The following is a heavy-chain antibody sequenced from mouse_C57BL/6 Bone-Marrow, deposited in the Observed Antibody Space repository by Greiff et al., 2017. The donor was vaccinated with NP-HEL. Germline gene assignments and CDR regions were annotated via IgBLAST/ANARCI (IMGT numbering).Heavy chain of an antibody. CDR2: IDPENGDT. J-gene: IGHJ2*01. CDR1: GFNIKDGY. CDR3: LDSSEGY. V-gene: IGHV14-4*01. D-gene: IGHD3-2*02. Sequence: EVQLQQSGAELVRPGASVKLSCTASGFNIKDGYMHWVKQRPEQGLEWIGWIDPENGDTEYASKFQGKATITADTSSNTAYLQLSSLTSEDTAVYYCLDSSEGYWGQGTTLTVSS.